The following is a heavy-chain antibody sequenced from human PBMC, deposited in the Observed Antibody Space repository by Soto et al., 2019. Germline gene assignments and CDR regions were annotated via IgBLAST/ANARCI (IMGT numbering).Heavy chain of an antibody. CDR1: GYTLTGYY. CDR3: AREAGSVVPATPKHYYYYGMDV. J-gene: IGHJ6*02. V-gene: IGHV1-2*04. D-gene: IGHD2-2*01. CDR2: INPNSGGT. Sequence: ASVKVSCKASGYTLTGYYMHWVRQAPGQGLEWMGWINPNSGGTNYAQKFQGWVTMTRDTSISTAYMELSRLRSDDTAVYYCAREAGSVVPATPKHYYYYGMDVWGQGTTVTVSS.